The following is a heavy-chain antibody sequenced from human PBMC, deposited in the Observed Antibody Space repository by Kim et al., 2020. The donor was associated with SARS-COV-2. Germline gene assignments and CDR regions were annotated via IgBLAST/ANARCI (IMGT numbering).Heavy chain of an antibody. Sequence: TNYAPKLQGRVTKTTDTSPRTAYMELRSLRSDDTAVYYCAGNNRSSRFDNWGQGTLVTLSS. V-gene: IGHV1-18*01. D-gene: IGHD6-19*01. J-gene: IGHJ4*02. CDR3: AGNNRSSRFDN. CDR2: T.